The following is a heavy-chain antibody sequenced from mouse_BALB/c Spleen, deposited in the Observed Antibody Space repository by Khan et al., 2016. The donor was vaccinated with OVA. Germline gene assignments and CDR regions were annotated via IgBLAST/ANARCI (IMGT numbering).Heavy chain of an antibody. Sequence: QVQLQQSGAELVKPGAAVKMSCKASGYTFTSYTMHWVKQRPGQGLEWIGYINPSSGYTKYTQKFKDKATLTADQSSSTAYMQLSSRTPEDSAGYYCARNSTRASYWGKGTTLTVS. D-gene: IGHD3-1*01. J-gene: IGHJ2*01. CDR2: INPSSGYT. CDR1: GYTFTSYT. CDR3: ARNSTRASY. V-gene: IGHV1-4*01.